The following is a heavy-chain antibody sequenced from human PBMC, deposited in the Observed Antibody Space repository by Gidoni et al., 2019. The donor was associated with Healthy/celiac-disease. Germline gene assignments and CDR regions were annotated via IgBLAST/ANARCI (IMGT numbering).Heavy chain of an antibody. J-gene: IGHJ6*02. Sequence: QVQLVESGGGVVQPGRSLRGSCASSGFALRSYGMHWVRQAPGQGLAWVAVIWYDGSNKYYADSVKGRFTISRDNSKNTLYLQMNSLRAEDTAVYYCALGDDITPYYGMDVWGQGTTVTVSS. CDR2: IWYDGSNK. V-gene: IGHV3-33*01. CDR1: GFALRSYG. CDR3: ALGDDITPYYGMDV. D-gene: IGHD3-9*01.